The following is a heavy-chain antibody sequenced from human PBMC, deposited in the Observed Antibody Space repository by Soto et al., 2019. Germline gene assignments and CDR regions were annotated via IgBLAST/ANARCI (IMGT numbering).Heavy chain of an antibody. J-gene: IGHJ6*03. Sequence: GGSLRLSCAASGFTFSSYGMHWVRQAPGKGLELVAVISYDGSNKYYADSVKGRFTISRDNSKNTLYLQMNSLRAEDTAVYYCAKVVDNLMDVWGKGTTVTVSS. CDR1: GFTFSSYG. CDR3: AKVVDNLMDV. D-gene: IGHD5-12*01. CDR2: ISYDGSNK. V-gene: IGHV3-30*18.